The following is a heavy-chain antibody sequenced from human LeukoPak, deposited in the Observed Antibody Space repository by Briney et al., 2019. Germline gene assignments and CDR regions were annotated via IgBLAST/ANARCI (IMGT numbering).Heavy chain of an antibody. V-gene: IGHV3-15*01. J-gene: IGHJ4*02. CDR1: GFTFSNAW. CDR3: TTAELRNHS. D-gene: IGHD1-7*01. Sequence: GGSLRLSCAASGFTFSNAWMYWVRQAPGKGLECVGRIKNKADGGTTDYAAPVKDRFSISRDDSENTLILQMNGLKTEDRAMYYCTTAELRNHSWGQGTLVTVSS. CDR2: IKNKADGGTT.